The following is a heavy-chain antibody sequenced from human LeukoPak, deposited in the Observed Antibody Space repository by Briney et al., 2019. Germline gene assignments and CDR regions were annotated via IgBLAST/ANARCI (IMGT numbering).Heavy chain of an antibody. D-gene: IGHD2-2*01. V-gene: IGHV4-39*07. CDR1: GFTFSSYG. J-gene: IGHJ3*02. CDR2: IYYSGST. Sequence: PGGSLRLSCAASGFTFSSYGMSWVRQAPGKGLEWIGSIYYSGSTYYNPSLKSRVTISVDTSKNQFSPKLSSVTAADTAVYYCARDLLSSDSSSNAFDIWGQGTMVTVSS. CDR3: ARDLLSSDSSSNAFDI.